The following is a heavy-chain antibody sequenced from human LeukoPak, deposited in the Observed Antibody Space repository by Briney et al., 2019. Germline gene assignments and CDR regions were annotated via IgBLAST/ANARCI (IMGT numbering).Heavy chain of an antibody. CDR1: GFTFRNYG. D-gene: IGHD6-19*01. V-gene: IGHV3-33*01. CDR3: ATLRSDSSGWYYFDY. Sequence: GRSLRPSCAASGFTFRNYGMHWVRQAPGKGLEWAALIWYDGSNKYYADSVKGRFTISRDNSKNMLYLQMNSLRTEDTAVYYCATLRSDSSGWYYFDYWGQGTLVTVSS. CDR2: IWYDGSNK. J-gene: IGHJ4*02.